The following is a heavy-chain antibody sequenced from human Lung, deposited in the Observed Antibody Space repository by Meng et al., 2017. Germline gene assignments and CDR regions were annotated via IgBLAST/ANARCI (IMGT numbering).Heavy chain of an antibody. CDR1: GYTFTSYD. Sequence: ASVTVSCKASGYTFTSYDINWVRQATGQGLEWMGWMNANSGNTGYAQKFQGRVTMTRNTSISTAYMELSSLRAEDTAVYYCASSPSHSSGYYYDWGQGTLVTVSS. J-gene: IGHJ4*02. D-gene: IGHD3-22*01. V-gene: IGHV1-8*01. CDR3: ASSPSHSSGYYYD. CDR2: MNANSGNT.